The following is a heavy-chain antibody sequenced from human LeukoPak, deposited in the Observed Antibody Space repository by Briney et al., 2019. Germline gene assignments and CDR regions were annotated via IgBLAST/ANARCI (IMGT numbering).Heavy chain of an antibody. CDR2: ISYDGSNK. Sequence: RSLRLSCAASGFTFGSYAMHWVRQAPGKGLEWVAVISYDGSNKYYADSVKGRFTISRDNSKNTLYLQMNSLRAEDTAVYYCAREMFDPWGQGTLVTVSS. V-gene: IGHV3-30*04. CDR1: GFTFGSYA. J-gene: IGHJ5*02. CDR3: AREMFDP.